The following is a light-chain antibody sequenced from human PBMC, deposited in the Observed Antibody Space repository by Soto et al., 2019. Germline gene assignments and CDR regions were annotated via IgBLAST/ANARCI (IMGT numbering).Light chain of an antibody. CDR3: QQYYYTPPFT. CDR2: WAS. Sequence: DIVMTQSPDSLAVSLGERATINCKSSQTVLFSSNNKNYLAWYQQKPGHPPKLLIYWASTRESGVPDRFSGGWSRTAFSLTVNSLPAEDVALYYCQQYYYTPPFTFGGGTKVEIK. CDR1: QTVLFSSNNKNY. J-gene: IGKJ4*01. V-gene: IGKV4-1*01.